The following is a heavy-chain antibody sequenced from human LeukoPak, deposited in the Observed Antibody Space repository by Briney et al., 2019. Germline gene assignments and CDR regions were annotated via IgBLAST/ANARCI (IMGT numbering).Heavy chain of an antibody. Sequence: SETLSLTCAISGGSTSSSNWWTWVRQPPGKGLEWVGEIYLRGNTNYNPSLESRVTISVDESKTQLSLRLESVTAADTAVYYCARGTITTVTDSWGPGTLVTVSS. J-gene: IGHJ4*02. D-gene: IGHD4-17*01. CDR2: IYLRGNT. CDR3: ARGTITTVTDS. CDR1: GGSTSSSNW. V-gene: IGHV4-4*02.